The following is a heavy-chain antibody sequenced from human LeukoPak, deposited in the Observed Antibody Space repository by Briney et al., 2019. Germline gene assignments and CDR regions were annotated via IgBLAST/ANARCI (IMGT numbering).Heavy chain of an antibody. D-gene: IGHD4-17*01. CDR1: GYTFTTNA. V-gene: IGHV1-18*01. CDR2: ISTYNGNT. Sequence: ASVKVSCKASGYTFTTNAMNWVRQAPGQRLEWMGWISTYNGNTNYAQKLQGRVTMTTDTSTSTAYMELRSLISDDAAVYYCARGDDYGDYWGLYWGQGTLVTVSS. J-gene: IGHJ4*02. CDR3: ARGDDYGDYWGLY.